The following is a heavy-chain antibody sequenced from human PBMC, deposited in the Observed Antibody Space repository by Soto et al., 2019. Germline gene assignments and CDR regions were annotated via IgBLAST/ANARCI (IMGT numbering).Heavy chain of an antibody. J-gene: IGHJ3*02. CDR1: GGTFSSYT. D-gene: IGHD3-9*01. CDR3: AILMAPLRYFDDDAFGI. CDR2: IIPILGIA. V-gene: IGHV1-69*02. Sequence: SVKVSCKASGGTFSSYTISWVRQAPGQGLEWMGRIIPILGIANYAQKFQGRVTITADKSTSTAYMELSSLRSEDTAVYYCAILMAPLRYFDDDAFGIWGQGTMVTVSS.